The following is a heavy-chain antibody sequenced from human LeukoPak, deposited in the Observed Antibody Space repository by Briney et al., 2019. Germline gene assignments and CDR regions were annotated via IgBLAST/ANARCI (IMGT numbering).Heavy chain of an antibody. V-gene: IGHV3-21*01. CDR3: ARDPYSGNYGNYYYYYMDV. D-gene: IGHD1-26*01. CDR1: GFTFSSYS. CDR2: ISGSSSYI. J-gene: IGHJ6*03. Sequence: GGSLRLSCVASGFTFSSYSMNWVRQAPGKGLEWVSSISGSSSYIYYADSVKGRFTISRDNAKNSLYLQMNSLGPEDTAVYYCARDPYSGNYGNYYYYYMDVWGKGTTVTISS.